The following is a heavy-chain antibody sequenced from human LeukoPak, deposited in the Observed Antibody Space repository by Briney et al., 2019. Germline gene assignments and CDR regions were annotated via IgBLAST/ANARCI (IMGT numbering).Heavy chain of an antibody. Sequence: SETLSLTCTVSGGSISSYYWSWIRQPPGKGLEWIGYIYYSGSTNYNPSLKSRVTISVDTSKNQFSPKLSSVTAADTAVYYCARRECSGGSCYFDLWGRGTLVTVSS. CDR2: IYYSGST. CDR1: GGSISSYY. V-gene: IGHV4-59*08. CDR3: ARRECSGGSCYFDL. J-gene: IGHJ2*01. D-gene: IGHD2-15*01.